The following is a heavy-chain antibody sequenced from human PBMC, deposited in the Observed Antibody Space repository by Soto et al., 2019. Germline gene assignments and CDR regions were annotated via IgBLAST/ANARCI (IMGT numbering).Heavy chain of an antibody. V-gene: IGHV1-3*01. CDR3: ARAASIAASGIFFQH. D-gene: IGHD3-3*02. J-gene: IGHJ1*01. CDR1: GYTFTSHA. CDR2: INAGSGNT. Sequence: QVQLVQSGAEVKEPGASMKVSCKASGYTFTSHAIHWVRQAPGQRLEWMGRINAGSGNTRYSEKFQFRVAMTRDTSATTAYMELSSLRSEDTGVYYCARAASIAASGIFFQHWGQGIPVIVSS.